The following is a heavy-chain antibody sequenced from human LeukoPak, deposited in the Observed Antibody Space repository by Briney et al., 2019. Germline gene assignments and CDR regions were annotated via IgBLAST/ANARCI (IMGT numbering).Heavy chain of an antibody. J-gene: IGHJ4*02. CDR2: ISSSGSTI. Sequence: PGGSLRLSCAASGFTFSSYEMNWVRQAPGKGLEWVSYISSSGSTIYYADSVKGRFTISRDNAKNSLYLQMNSLRAEDTAVYYCAREGMVRGVIINWGQGTLVTVSS. CDR1: GFTFSSYE. D-gene: IGHD3-10*01. V-gene: IGHV3-48*03. CDR3: AREGMVRGVIIN.